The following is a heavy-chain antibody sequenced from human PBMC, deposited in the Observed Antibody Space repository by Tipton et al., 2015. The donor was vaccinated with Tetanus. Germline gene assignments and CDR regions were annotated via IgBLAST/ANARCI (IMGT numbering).Heavy chain of an antibody. CDR1: GGSISSGRYY. D-gene: IGHD5-24*01. CDR2: TYYTGST. CDR3: ARHRVGYTIET. Sequence: PGLVKPSETLSLICTVSGGSISSGRYYWGWIRQSPVQGLEWIGSTYYTGSTFKKPSLYSRATISVDTAKHQFSLKLTSVTAADTAVYYGARHRVGYTIETWGLGTLLTVSS. J-gene: IGHJ5*02. V-gene: IGHV4-39*01.